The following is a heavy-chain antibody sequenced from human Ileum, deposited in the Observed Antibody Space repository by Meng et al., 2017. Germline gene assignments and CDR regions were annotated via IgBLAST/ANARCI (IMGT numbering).Heavy chain of an antibody. J-gene: IGHJ4*02. Sequence: QLELVDSGAELNKPGASWKVLCRASGYPFTTYALNWARQAPGQGLGWLGWIHTNTGNPTYAQGLTGRFVFSLDTSVSTAYLQISSLKAEDTAVYYCAREDHFWSGYFDYWGQGTLVTVSS. CDR3: AREDHFWSGYFDY. D-gene: IGHD3-3*02. CDR1: GYPFTTYA. CDR2: IHTNTGNP. V-gene: IGHV7-4-1*02.